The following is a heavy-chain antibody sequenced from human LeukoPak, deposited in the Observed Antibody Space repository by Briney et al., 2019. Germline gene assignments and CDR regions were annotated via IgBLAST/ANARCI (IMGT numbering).Heavy chain of an antibody. V-gene: IGHV3-9*01. CDR2: ISWNSGSI. J-gene: IGHJ4*02. CDR1: GFTFDDYV. Sequence: GGSLRLSCAATGFTFDDYVMHWVRQVPGKGLEWVSGISWNSGSIGYADSVKGRFTISRDNSKNTLYLQMNSLRAEDTAVYYCAAAARTYYFDYWGQGTLVTVSS. D-gene: IGHD6-13*01. CDR3: AAAARTYYFDY.